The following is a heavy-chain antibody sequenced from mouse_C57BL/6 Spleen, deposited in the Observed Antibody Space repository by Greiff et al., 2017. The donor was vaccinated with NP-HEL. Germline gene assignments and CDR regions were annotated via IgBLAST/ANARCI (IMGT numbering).Heavy chain of an antibody. J-gene: IGHJ2*01. D-gene: IGHD1-1*01. Sequence: EVQLQQSGPELVKPGASVKISCKASGYTFTDYYMNWVKQSHGKSLEWIGDINPNNGGTSYNQKFKGKATLTVDKSSSTAYMELRSLTSEDSAVYYCARLVAFDYWGQGTTLTVSS. CDR1: GYTFTDYY. CDR2: INPNNGGT. V-gene: IGHV1-26*01. CDR3: ARLVAFDY.